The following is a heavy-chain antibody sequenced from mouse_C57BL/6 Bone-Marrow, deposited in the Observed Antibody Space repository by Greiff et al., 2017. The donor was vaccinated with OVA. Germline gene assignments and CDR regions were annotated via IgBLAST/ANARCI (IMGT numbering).Heavy chain of an antibody. J-gene: IGHJ4*01. V-gene: IGHV1-15*01. CDR3: TRGYSNYYAMDY. CDR2: IDPETGGT. D-gene: IGHD2-5*01. Sequence: VKLMESGAELVRPGASVTLSCKASGYTFTDYEMHWVKQTPVHGLEWIGAIDPETGGTAYNQKFKGKAILTADKSSSTAYMELRSLTSEDSAVYYCTRGYSNYYAMDYWGQETSLTVSS. CDR1: GYTFTDYE.